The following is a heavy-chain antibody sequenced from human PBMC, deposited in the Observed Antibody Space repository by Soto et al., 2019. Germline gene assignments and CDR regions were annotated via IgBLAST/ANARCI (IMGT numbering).Heavy chain of an antibody. CDR2: ISAYNGNT. J-gene: IGHJ4*02. Sequence: VASVKVSCKASGYTFTSYGISWVRQAPGQGLEWMGWISAYNGNTNYAQKLQGRVTMTTDTSTSTAYMELRSLRSDDTAVYYCARADENYYGSGSYYRFNYWGQGTLVTVSS. CDR1: GYTFTSYG. D-gene: IGHD3-10*01. V-gene: IGHV1-18*01. CDR3: ARADENYYGSGSYYRFNY.